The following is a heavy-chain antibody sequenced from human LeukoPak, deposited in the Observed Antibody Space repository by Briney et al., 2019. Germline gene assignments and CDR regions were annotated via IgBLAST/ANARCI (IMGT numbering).Heavy chain of an antibody. J-gene: IGHJ4*02. CDR2: ISYDGSNK. D-gene: IGHD3-10*01. Sequence: PGRSLRLSCAASGFTFSSYAMHWVRQAPGKGLEWVAVISYDGSNKYYADSVKGRFTISRDNSKNTLYLQMNSLRAEDTAVYYCAKDPDGSMVRGLIITYFDYWGQGTLVTVSS. CDR3: AKDPDGSMVRGLIITYFDY. V-gene: IGHV3-30*04. CDR1: GFTFSSYA.